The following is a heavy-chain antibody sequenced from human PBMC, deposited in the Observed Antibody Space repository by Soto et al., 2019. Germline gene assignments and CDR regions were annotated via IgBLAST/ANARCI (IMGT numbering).Heavy chain of an antibody. CDR2: IFYTGTT. Sequence: LSLTCSVSGGSISGANNYWNWIRQHPGKGLEWIGYIFYTGTTYYNPSLKSRVTMSVDTSENKFSLKLTSVTAADTAVYYCARTAYSIFHYFDKWGQGTLVTVS. J-gene: IGHJ4*02. V-gene: IGHV4-31*03. D-gene: IGHD4-4*01. CDR3: ARTAYSIFHYFDK. CDR1: GGSISGANNY.